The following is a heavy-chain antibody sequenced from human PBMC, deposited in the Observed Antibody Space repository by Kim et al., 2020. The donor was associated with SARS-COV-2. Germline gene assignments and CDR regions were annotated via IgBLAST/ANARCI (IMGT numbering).Heavy chain of an antibody. CDR3: ARRVDFDWLTGNWFDP. V-gene: IGHV5-10-1*01. CDR1: GYSFTSYW. CDR2: IDPSDSYT. Sequence: GESLKISCKGSGYSFTSYWISWVRQMPGKGLEWMGRIDPSDSYTNYSPSFQGHVTISADKSISTAYLQWSSLKASDTAMYYCARRVDFDWLTGNWFDPWGQGTLVTVSS. D-gene: IGHD3-9*01. J-gene: IGHJ5*02.